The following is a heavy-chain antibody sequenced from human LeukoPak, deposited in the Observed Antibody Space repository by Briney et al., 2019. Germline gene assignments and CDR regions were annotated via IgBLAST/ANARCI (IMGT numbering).Heavy chain of an antibody. CDR3: ARGVGQDAFDL. CDR1: GFTFSRYW. Sequence: GGSLRLSCAASGFTFSRYWMSWVRQAPGKGLEWVANIKEDGSEKYYVDSVKGRSTISRDNAKNSLYLQMNSLRAEDTAVYYCARGVGQDAFDLWGQGTMVTVSS. CDR2: IKEDGSEK. J-gene: IGHJ3*01. V-gene: IGHV3-7*03. D-gene: IGHD1-26*01.